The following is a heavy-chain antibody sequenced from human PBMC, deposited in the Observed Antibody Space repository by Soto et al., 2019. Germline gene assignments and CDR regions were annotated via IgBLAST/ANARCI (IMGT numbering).Heavy chain of an antibody. V-gene: IGHV1-3*01. CDR2: INAGNGNT. Sequence: QVQLVQSGAEVKKPGASVKVSCKASGYTFTSYAMHWVRQAPGQSLEWMGWINAGNGNTKYSQKFQGRVTITRDTSASTDYMELSSLRSEDTAVYYWARGLRVGDEDWFVPWGQGTLVTVSS. J-gene: IGHJ5*02. D-gene: IGHD2-21*02. CDR1: GYTFTSYA. CDR3: ARGLRVGDEDWFVP.